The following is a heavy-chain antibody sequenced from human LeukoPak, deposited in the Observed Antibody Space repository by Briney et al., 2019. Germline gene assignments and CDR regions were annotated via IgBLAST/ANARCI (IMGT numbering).Heavy chain of an antibody. J-gene: IGHJ4*02. V-gene: IGHV3-21*01. CDR2: ISSSSSYI. D-gene: IGHD2-15*01. CDR1: GFIFRSYS. CDR3: VRQDCSGGACYLDF. Sequence: GGFLRLSCAASGFIFRSYSMNWVRQAPGKGLEWVSSISSSSSYIYYADSVKGRFTISRDSSKNTLHLQMNSLRTEDTAVYYCVRQDCSGGACYLDFWGQGTPVTVSS.